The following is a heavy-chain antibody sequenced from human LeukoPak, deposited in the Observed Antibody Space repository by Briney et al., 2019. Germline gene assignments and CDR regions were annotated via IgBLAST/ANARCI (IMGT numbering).Heavy chain of an antibody. Sequence: GGSLRLSCAASGFTFSPYSMNWVRQAPGKGLEWVSSISSSSDYIYYADSVKGRFTISRDNSKNTLYLQMNSLRVEDTAVYYCARGASIAAAGTGEKSNWFDPWGQGTLVTVSS. V-gene: IGHV3-21*01. CDR3: ARGASIAAAGTGEKSNWFDP. J-gene: IGHJ5*02. CDR1: GFTFSPYS. D-gene: IGHD6-13*01. CDR2: ISSSSDYI.